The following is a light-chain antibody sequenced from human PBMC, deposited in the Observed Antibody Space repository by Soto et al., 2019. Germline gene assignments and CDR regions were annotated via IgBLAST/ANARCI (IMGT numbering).Light chain of an antibody. CDR3: QQYGGSPQT. CDR1: QSVSSY. J-gene: IGKJ1*01. CDR2: GAS. V-gene: IGKV3-20*01. Sequence: EIVLTQSPGTLSLSPGERATLSCRASQSVSSYLAWYQRKPGQAPRLLIYGASSRATGIPDRFSGSGSGTDFTLTISRLEPEDFAVYYCQQYGGSPQTFGQGTKVDI.